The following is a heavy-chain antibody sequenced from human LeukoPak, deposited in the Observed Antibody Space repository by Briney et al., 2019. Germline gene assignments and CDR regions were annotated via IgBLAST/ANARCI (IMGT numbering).Heavy chain of an antibody. CDR1: GFTFSSYA. D-gene: IGHD3-22*01. V-gene: IGHV3-23*01. J-gene: IGHJ4*02. Sequence: GGSLSLSCAASGFTFSSYAMSWVRQAPGKGLEWVSAISGSGGSTYYADSVKGRFTISRDNSKNTLYLQMNSLRAEDTAVYYCAKAGESSGYLFDYWGQGTLVTVSS. CDR3: AKAGESSGYLFDY. CDR2: ISGSGGST.